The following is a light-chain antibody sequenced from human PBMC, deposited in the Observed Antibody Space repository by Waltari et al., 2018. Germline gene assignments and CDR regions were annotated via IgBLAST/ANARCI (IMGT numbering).Light chain of an antibody. J-gene: IGKJ1*01. V-gene: IGKV3-20*01. CDR1: QSVSSRF. Sequence: DIVLTQSPGTLSLSPGERATPPCRASQSVSSRFFAWYQQKPAQAPRLLNYATSIRATGISDRFSGSGSGTDFTLTISRLEAEDFAVYYCQQYAGSPRTFGQGTRVEIK. CDR3: QQYAGSPRT. CDR2: ATS.